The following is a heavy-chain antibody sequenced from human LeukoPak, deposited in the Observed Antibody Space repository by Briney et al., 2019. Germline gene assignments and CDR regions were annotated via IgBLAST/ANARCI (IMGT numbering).Heavy chain of an antibody. CDR3: ARVYSYGSSVVAY. CDR2: IYYRGST. Sequence: SQTLSLTCTVAGGCISSGGYYWSWIRQLPGKCLDWIGYIYYRGSTYYNRSLNRRVTISVDTSKTQFSLTLSSVPPADTAVYYCARVYSYGSSVVAYWGQGTLVTVSS. CDR1: GGCISSGGYY. J-gene: IGHJ4*02. V-gene: IGHV4-31*03. D-gene: IGHD5-18*01.